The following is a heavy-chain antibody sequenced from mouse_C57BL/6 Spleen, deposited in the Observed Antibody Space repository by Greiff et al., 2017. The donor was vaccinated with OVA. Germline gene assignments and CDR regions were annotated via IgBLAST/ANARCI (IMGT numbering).Heavy chain of an antibody. D-gene: IGHD2-3*01. Sequence: EVQLQESGGGLVKPGGSLKLSCAASGFTFSDYGMHWVRQAPEKGLEWVAYISSGSSTIYYADTVKGRFTISRDNAKNTLFLQMTSLRSEDTAMYYWARNDGYYGNFDVWGTGTTVTVSS. J-gene: IGHJ1*03. CDR3: ARNDGYYGNFDV. V-gene: IGHV5-17*01. CDR2: ISSGSSTI. CDR1: GFTFSDYG.